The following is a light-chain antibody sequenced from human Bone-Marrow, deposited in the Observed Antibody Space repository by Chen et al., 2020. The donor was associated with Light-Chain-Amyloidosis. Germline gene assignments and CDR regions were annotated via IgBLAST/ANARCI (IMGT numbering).Light chain of an antibody. Sequence: SYELTQPPSVSVSPGQTARITCSGEDLPTKYGFWYQQKTGQAPVLVLRRDTERPSGISERFCDSSLGTAAVVTSSGVQVDDEADYNCQSAERIDTYEVIFGGGTKLTV. CDR3: QSAERIDTYEVI. V-gene: IGLV3-25*03. CDR1: DLPTKY. J-gene: IGLJ2*01. CDR2: RDT.